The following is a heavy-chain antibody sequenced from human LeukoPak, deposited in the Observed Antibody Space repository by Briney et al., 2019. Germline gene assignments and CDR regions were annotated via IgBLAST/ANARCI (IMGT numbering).Heavy chain of an antibody. CDR1: GYTFISYY. CDR3: ARDSSDIRSLIAH. V-gene: IGHV1-46*01. J-gene: IGHJ1*01. D-gene: IGHD2-15*01. Sequence: ASVKVSCKASGYTFISYYMHWVRQAPGQGLEWMGIIHPSGGNTSYAQKFQGRVTMTRDTSASTAYMELSSLRSEDTAVYYCARDSSDIRSLIAHWGQGTLVTVSS. CDR2: IHPSGGNT.